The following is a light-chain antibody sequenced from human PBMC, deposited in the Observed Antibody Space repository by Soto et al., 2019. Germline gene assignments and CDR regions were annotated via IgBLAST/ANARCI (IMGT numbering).Light chain of an antibody. V-gene: IGKV3-15*01. CDR2: GAS. Sequence: LTQFPFTLPLSPGERATLSCRASQSVSRKLAWYQQKPGQAPRLLIYGASTRATGIPARFSGSGSGTEFTLTISSLQFEDFAVYYCQQYNNWLLITFGQGTRLEIK. CDR3: QQYNNWLLIT. J-gene: IGKJ5*01. CDR1: QSVSRK.